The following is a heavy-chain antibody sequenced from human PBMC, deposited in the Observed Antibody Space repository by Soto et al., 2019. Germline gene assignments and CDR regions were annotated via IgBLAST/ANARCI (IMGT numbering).Heavy chain of an antibody. J-gene: IGHJ6*02. Sequence: EVQVVESGGGLVQPGRSLRLSCAASGFSIDDYAMHWVRQAPGKGLEWVSGISWNSGTIGYADSVKGRFTISRDNAKNSLYLQMNSLRAEDTALYYCAKSTGGTANGMGVWGQGTTVTVSS. CDR2: ISWNSGTI. CDR3: AKSTGGTANGMGV. V-gene: IGHV3-9*01. CDR1: GFSIDDYA. D-gene: IGHD2-8*02.